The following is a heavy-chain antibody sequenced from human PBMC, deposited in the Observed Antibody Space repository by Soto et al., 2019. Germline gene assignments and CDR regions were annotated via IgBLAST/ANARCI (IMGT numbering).Heavy chain of an antibody. V-gene: IGHV3-23*01. Sequence: PXVSLRLSCAASGFTFSSYAMSWVRQAPGKGLEWVSAISGSGGSTYYADSVKGRFTISRDNSKNTLYLQMNSLRAEDTAVYYCAKWEGGYDYIYYYYYYYGMDVWGQGTTVTVSS. CDR1: GFTFSSYA. D-gene: IGHD5-12*01. CDR2: ISGSGGST. J-gene: IGHJ6*02. CDR3: AKWEGGYDYIYYYYYYYGMDV.